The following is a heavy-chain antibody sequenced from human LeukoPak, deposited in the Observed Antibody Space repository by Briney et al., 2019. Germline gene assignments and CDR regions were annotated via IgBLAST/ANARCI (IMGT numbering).Heavy chain of an antibody. CDR2: IYWDNDK. V-gene: IGHV2-5*02. D-gene: IGHD1-14*01. Sequence: SGPTLVNPTQTLTLTCTFSGFSLNDYGVGVGWIRQPPGKALEWLALIYWDNDKRYSPSLESRLTITKDTSKNHVVPTMTNMDPVDTATYYCAHEQQSYNPFDYWGQGTLVTVSS. CDR3: AHEQQSYNPFDY. J-gene: IGHJ4*02. CDR1: GFSLNDYGVG.